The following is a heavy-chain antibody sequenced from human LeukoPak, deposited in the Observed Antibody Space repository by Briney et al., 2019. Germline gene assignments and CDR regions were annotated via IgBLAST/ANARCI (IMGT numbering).Heavy chain of an antibody. D-gene: IGHD4-17*01. CDR1: GYTFTDYY. V-gene: IGHV1-2*02. Sequence: GASVTVSFKASGYTFTDYYMNWVRQAPGQGLEWMGGINPNSGGTNYAQKLQGRVTMTRDTSISTAYMELSRLRSDDTAVYYCARGTTVTTGSYYYYMDVWGKGTTVTVSS. CDR3: ARGTTVTTGSYYYYMDV. CDR2: INPNSGGT. J-gene: IGHJ6*03.